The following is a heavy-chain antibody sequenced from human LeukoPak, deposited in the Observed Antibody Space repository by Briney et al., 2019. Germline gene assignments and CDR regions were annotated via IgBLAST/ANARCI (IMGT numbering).Heavy chain of an antibody. D-gene: IGHD6-13*01. V-gene: IGHV4-34*01. CDR1: GGSFSGYY. CDR2: INHSGST. Sequence: PSETLSLTCAVYGGSFSGYYWSWIRQPSGKGLEWIGEINHSGSTNYNPSLKSRGTISVGTSKSQFSLKLSSVTAADTAVYYCARRAAAGTGYWGQGTLVTVSS. J-gene: IGHJ4*02. CDR3: ARRAAAGTGY.